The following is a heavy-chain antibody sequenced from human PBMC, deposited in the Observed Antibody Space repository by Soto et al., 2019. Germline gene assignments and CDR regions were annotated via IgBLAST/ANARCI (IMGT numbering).Heavy chain of an antibody. CDR2: IWYDGSNE. Sequence: QVQVVESGGGVVQPGRSLRLSCAASGFTFSSYSMHWIRQAPGKGLEWVAVIWYDGSNEYYADSVKGRFTISRDYSKHKLYLQMYSLRAEDTAMYCCARGVPVYNRSYYMDVWGKGTTVTVSS. CDR3: ARGVPVYNRSYYMDV. V-gene: IGHV3-33*01. CDR1: GFTFSSYS. J-gene: IGHJ6*03. D-gene: IGHD1-20*01.